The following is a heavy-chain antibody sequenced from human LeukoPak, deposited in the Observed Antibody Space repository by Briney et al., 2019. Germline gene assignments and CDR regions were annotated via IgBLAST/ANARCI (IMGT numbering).Heavy chain of an antibody. J-gene: IGHJ4*02. CDR3: ARAFTGPRDGYNTGVFDY. CDR2: IYISGST. Sequence: SETLSLTCTVSGGSISSYYWSWIRQPAGKGLEWIGRIYISGSTNYNPSLKSRVTMSVDTSKNQFSLKLSSVTAADTAVYYCARAFTGPRDGYNTGVFDYWGQGTLVTVSS. V-gene: IGHV4-4*07. CDR1: GGSISSYY. D-gene: IGHD5-24*01.